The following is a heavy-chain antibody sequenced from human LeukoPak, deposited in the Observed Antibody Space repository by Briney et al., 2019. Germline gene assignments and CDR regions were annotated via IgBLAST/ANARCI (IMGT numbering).Heavy chain of an antibody. CDR2: MWSDGSNK. CDR1: GFTFSSYD. D-gene: IGHD2/OR15-2a*01. J-gene: IGHJ4*02. V-gene: IGHV3-33*01. Sequence: QAGRSLRLSCAASGFTFSSYDMHWVRQAPGKGLEWVAVMWSDGSNKYHADSVKGRFTISGDNSKNTLYLQMNSLRAEDTAVYYCARNSALDYWGQGTLVTVSS. CDR3: ARNSALDY.